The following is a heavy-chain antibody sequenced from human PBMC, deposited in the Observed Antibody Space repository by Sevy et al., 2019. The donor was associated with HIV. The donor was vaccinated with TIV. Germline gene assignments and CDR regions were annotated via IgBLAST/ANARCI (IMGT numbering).Heavy chain of an antibody. CDR2: ISSSSSYI. Sequence: GGSLRLSCAASGFTFSSYSMNWVRQAPGKGLEWVSSISSSSSYIYYADSVKGRFTISRDNAKNSLYLQMNSLRAEDTALYYCARTGVVVTGYMDVWGKGTTVTVSS. CDR1: GFTFSSYS. D-gene: IGHD2-21*02. CDR3: ARTGVVVTGYMDV. J-gene: IGHJ6*03. V-gene: IGHV3-21*01.